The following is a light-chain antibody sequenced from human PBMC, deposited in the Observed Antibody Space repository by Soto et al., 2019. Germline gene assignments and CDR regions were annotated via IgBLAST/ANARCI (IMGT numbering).Light chain of an antibody. V-gene: IGKV3D-15*01. J-gene: IGKJ1*01. CDR1: QSVSSN. Sequence: EIVITQSPATLSVSPGERATLSCRASQSVSSNLAWYHQKPGQAPRLLIYGASTRATGIPARFSGSGSGTEFTLTISSLQSEDSAVYYCQQSNNWPRTFGQGTKVDIK. CDR2: GAS. CDR3: QQSNNWPRT.